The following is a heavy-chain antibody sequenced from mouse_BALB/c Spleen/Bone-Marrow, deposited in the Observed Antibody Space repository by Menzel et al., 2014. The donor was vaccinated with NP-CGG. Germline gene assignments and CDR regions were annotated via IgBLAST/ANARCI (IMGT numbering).Heavy chain of an antibody. J-gene: IGHJ4*01. CDR3: TRDNNEAMDY. Sequence: QVQLQQSGADLAKPGASMKMSCKASGYTFTNYWMHWVKQRPGQGLEWIGNINPSTGYTEYNQKFRDKATLTADKSSSTAYMQLSSLTSEDSAVYYCTRDNNEAMDYWGQGTSVTVSS. V-gene: IGHV1-7*01. CDR2: INPSTGYT. CDR1: GYTFTNYW. D-gene: IGHD1-3*01.